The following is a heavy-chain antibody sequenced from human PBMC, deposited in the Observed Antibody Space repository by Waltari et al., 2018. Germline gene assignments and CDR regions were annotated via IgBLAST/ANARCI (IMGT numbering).Heavy chain of an antibody. V-gene: IGHV4-38-2*02. CDR1: GYSISGSF. D-gene: IGHD3-16*01. J-gene: IGHJ4*02. Sequence: QVQLQESGPGLVKPSETLSLTCTVSGYSISGSFWSWIRQPPGKGLEWIGYIHGVGGSNYLNPSLKSRVTLSVDTSKNQFSLKLSSVTAADTAVYFCVRFIPAALGGSSLDVWGRGVLVTVSS. CDR2: IHGVGGSN. CDR3: VRFIPAALGGSSLDV.